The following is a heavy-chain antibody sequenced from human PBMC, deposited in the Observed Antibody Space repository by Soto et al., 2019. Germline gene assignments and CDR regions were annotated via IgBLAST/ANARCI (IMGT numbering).Heavy chain of an antibody. V-gene: IGHV4-39*01. D-gene: IGHD2-15*01. CDR2: IYYSGST. CDR1: GGSISSSSYY. Sequence: QLQLQESGPGLVKPSETLSLTCTVSGGSISSSSYYWGWLRQPPGKGLEWIGSIYYSGSTSYNPSPKRRVTTSTDTSKNQFSLNPCSATAADTAVYFCARHTPAISISDHWGQGTLVTVSS. J-gene: IGHJ4*02. CDR3: ARHTPAISISDH.